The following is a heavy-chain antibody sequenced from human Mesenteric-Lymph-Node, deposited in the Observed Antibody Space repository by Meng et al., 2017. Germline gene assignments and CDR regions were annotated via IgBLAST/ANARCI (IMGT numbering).Heavy chain of an antibody. CDR1: GGSFSGYY. CDR2: IYYSGST. D-gene: IGHD2-15*01. V-gene: IGHV4-34*01. CDR3: ARVEVEAVSLGFDP. Sequence: QVQLQQWGAGLLKPSETLSLTCAVYGGSFSGYYWSWIRQHPGKGLEWIGYIYYSGSTYYNPSLRSRVAISIDTSKNQFSLKLTSVTAADTAVYYCARVEVEAVSLGFDPWGQGTLVTVSS. J-gene: IGHJ5*02.